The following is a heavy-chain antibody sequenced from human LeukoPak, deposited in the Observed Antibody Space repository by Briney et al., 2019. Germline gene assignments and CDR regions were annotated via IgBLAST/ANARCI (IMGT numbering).Heavy chain of an antibody. V-gene: IGHV4-34*01. CDR2: INHSGST. CDR3: ARAEDYYGSGSYLDY. Sequence: PSETLSLTCVVYGGSFSGYDWSWIRQPPGKGLEWIGEINHSGSTNYNPSLKSRVTMSVDTSKNQFSLKLSSVTAADTAVYYCARAEDYYGSGSYLDYWGQGTLVTVSS. D-gene: IGHD3-10*01. CDR1: GGSFSGYD. J-gene: IGHJ4*02.